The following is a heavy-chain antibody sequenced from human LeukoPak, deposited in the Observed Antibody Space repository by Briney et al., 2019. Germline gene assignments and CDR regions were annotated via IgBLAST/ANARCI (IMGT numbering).Heavy chain of an antibody. D-gene: IGHD6-13*01. CDR3: ARDVAAARNYNWFDP. J-gene: IGHJ5*02. CDR2: IKQDGSEK. CDR1: GFTFSSYA. V-gene: IGHV3-7*01. Sequence: GGSLRLSCAASGFTFSSYAINWVRQAPGKGLEWVANIKQDGSEKYYVDSVKGRFTISRDNAKNSLYLQMNSLRAEDTAVYYCARDVAAARNYNWFDPWGQGTLVTVSS.